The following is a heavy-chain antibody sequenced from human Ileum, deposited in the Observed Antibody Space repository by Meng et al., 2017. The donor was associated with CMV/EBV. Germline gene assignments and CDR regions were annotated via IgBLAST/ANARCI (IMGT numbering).Heavy chain of an antibody. CDR2: IENDGGNT. V-gene: IGHV3-74*01. D-gene: IGHD1-14*01. CDR3: ARGGFNHGFDI. Sequence: GGSLRLSCVASGFTFSAYWIHWVRQAPGKGLVWVSRIENDGGNTIYADSVKGRFTISRDNAKNTLYLQMNSLRAEDTAVYYCARGGFNHGFDIWGQGTMVTVSS. CDR1: GFTFSAYW. J-gene: IGHJ3*02.